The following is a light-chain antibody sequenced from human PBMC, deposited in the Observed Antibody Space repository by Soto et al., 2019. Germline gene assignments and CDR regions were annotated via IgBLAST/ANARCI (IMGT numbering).Light chain of an antibody. Sequence: DLQMTQSPSTLSASVGESVTITCRASQSIANWLAWCQQKPGKAPKVLIYKASSLESGVPSRFSGSRYGTDFPLTITDLQPDDFATYYCQQYDSHSVTFGQGTAVEIK. CDR2: KAS. CDR3: QQYDSHSVT. V-gene: IGKV1-5*03. J-gene: IGKJ1*01. CDR1: QSIANW.